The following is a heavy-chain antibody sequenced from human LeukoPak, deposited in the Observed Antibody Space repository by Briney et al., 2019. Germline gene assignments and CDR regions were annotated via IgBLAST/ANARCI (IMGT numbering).Heavy chain of an antibody. CDR2: INSDGSST. J-gene: IGHJ5*02. CDR1: GFTFSSYW. D-gene: IGHD3-3*01. V-gene: IGHV3-74*01. CDR3: ARAPIVGVFDP. Sequence: GGSLRLSCAASGFTFSSYWMHWVRQAPGKGLVWVSRINSDGSSTSYADSVKGRFTISRDNAKNTLYLQMNSLRAEDTAVYYCARAPIVGVFDPWGQGTLVTVSS.